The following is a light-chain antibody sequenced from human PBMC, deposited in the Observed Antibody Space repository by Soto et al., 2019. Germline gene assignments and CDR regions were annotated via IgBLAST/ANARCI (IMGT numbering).Light chain of an antibody. CDR3: QQYNDWPLT. Sequence: EILMPQSPSTLSVSPGEGLTISCRASQSISRTLAWYQQRPGQATRLLIYGASSRASGVPARFSGSGSGTEFTLTISSLQSEEFAVYYCQQYNDWPLTFGEGAKVDIK. CDR2: GAS. J-gene: IGKJ4*01. V-gene: IGKV3-15*01. CDR1: QSISRT.